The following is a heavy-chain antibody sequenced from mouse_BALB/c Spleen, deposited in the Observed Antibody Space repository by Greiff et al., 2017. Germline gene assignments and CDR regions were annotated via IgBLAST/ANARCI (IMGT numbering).Heavy chain of an antibody. D-gene: IGHD2-3*01. CDR1: GFTFSSYA. J-gene: IGHJ4*01. V-gene: IGHV5-6-5*01. CDR3: ARGEGDGYYPYAMDY. CDR2: ISSGGST. Sequence: DVKLVESGGGLVKPGGSLKLSCAASGFTFSSYAMSWVRQTPEKRLEWVASISSGGSTYYPDSVKGRFTISRDNARNILYLQMSSLRSEDTAMYYCARGEGDGYYPYAMDYWGQGTSVTVSS.